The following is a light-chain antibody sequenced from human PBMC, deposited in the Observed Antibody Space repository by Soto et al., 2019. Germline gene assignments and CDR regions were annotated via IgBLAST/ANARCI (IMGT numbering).Light chain of an antibody. CDR1: SSNIGSNT. CDR3: ATWDDSLNGHVV. Sequence: QSVLTQPPSASGTPGQRVTISCSGSSSNIGSNTVNWYQQLPGTAPKLLIYSNNQQPSGVPDRFSGSKSGTSASLAISGPQSEDEADYYCATWDDSLNGHVVFGGGTKLTVL. V-gene: IGLV1-44*01. J-gene: IGLJ2*01. CDR2: SNN.